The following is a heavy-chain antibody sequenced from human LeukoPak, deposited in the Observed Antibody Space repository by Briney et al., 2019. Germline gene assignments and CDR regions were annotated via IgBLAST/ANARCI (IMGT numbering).Heavy chain of an antibody. J-gene: IGHJ6*02. CDR1: GYSISSGYY. V-gene: IGHV4-38-2*02. CDR2: ISYSGST. CDR3: ARATVPGSFYYYGMDV. D-gene: IGHD4-17*01. Sequence: PSETLSLTCTVSGYSISSGYYWGWIRQPPGKGLEWIGYISYSGSTSYNPSLKSRVTISVDTSKNQFSLKLSSVTAADTAVYYCARATVPGSFYYYGMDVWGQGTTVTVSS.